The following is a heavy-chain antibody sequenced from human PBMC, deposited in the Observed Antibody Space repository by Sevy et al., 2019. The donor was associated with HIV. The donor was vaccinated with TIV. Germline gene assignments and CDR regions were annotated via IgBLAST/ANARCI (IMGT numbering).Heavy chain of an antibody. J-gene: IGHJ4*02. CDR1: GFSFSNYD. Sequence: GGSLRLSCAASGFSFSNYDIHWVRQAPGKGLEWVAVISEDGNYKDYADSVKGRFNISRDNSKNTLYVQMNSLRAEDTAVYYCVTLDYYDNTGSHPGYFDYWGQGTLVTVSS. CDR3: VTLDYYDNTGSHPGYFDY. V-gene: IGHV3-30*04. CDR2: ISEDGNYK. D-gene: IGHD3-22*01.